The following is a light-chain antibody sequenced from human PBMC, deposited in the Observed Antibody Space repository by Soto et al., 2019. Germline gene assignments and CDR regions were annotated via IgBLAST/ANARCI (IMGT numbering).Light chain of an antibody. CDR3: GTWNNSLSGYV. J-gene: IGLJ1*01. V-gene: IGLV1-51*02. CDR1: TSNIGNNY. CDR2: END. Sequence: QSVLTQPPSVSAAPGQKVTISCSGSTSNIGNNYVSWFQQLPGTAPKLLIYENDKRPSGIPDRFSGSTSGTSATLGITGLQTGVEADYSWGTWNNSLSGYVFVTGTKDT.